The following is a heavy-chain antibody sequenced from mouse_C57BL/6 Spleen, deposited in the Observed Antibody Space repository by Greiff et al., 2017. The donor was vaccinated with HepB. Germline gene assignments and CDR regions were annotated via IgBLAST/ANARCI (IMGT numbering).Heavy chain of an antibody. D-gene: IGHD2-1*01. Sequence: EVMLVESGGGLVKPGGSLKLSCAASGFTFSSYTMSWVRQTPEKRLEWVATISGGGGNTYYPDSVKGRFTISRDNAKNTLYLQMSSLRSEDTALYYCASHLLWYRGFAYWGQGTLVTVSA. CDR1: GFTFSSYT. CDR2: ISGGGGNT. CDR3: ASHLLWYRGFAY. J-gene: IGHJ3*01. V-gene: IGHV5-9*01.